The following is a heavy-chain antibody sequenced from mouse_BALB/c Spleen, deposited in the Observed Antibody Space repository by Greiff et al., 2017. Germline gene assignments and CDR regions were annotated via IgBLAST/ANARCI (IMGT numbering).Heavy chain of an antibody. CDR1: GYTFTSYV. J-gene: IGHJ3*01. CDR3: VAYYRYDAIAY. CDR2: INPYNDGT. V-gene: IGHV1-14*01. D-gene: IGHD2-14*01. Sequence: QLQESGPELVKPGASVKMSCKASGYTFTSYVMHWVKQKPGQGLEWIGYINPYNDGTKYNEKFKGKATLTSDKSSSTAYMELSSLTSEDSAVYYCVAYYRYDAIAYWGQGTLVTVSA.